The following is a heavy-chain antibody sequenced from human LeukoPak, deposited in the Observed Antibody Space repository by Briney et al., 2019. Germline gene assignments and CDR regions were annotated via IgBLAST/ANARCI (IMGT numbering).Heavy chain of an antibody. D-gene: IGHD3-10*02. CDR1: GFTISSNY. V-gene: IGHV3-53*01. CDR2: IYSGGST. CDR3: AELGITMIGGV. J-gene: IGHJ6*04. Sequence: GGSLRLSCAASGFTISSNYMSWVRQAPGKGLEWVSVIYSGGSTYYADSVKGRFTISRDNAKNSLYLQMNSLRAEDTAVYYCAELGITMIGGVWGKGTTVTISS.